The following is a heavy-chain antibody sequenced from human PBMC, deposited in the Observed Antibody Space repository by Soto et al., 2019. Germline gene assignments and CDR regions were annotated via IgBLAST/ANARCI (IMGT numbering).Heavy chain of an antibody. CDR3: ARTLVVYGGNSDVYYYYGMDV. V-gene: IGHV1-18*01. J-gene: IGHJ6*02. Sequence: ASVKVSCKASGYTFTSYGISWVRQAPGQGLEWMGWISAYNGNTNYAQKLQGRVTMTTDTSTSTAYMELRSLRSDDTAVYYCARTLVVYGGNSDVYYYYGMDVWGQGTTVTVSS. D-gene: IGHD4-17*01. CDR2: ISAYNGNT. CDR1: GYTFTSYG.